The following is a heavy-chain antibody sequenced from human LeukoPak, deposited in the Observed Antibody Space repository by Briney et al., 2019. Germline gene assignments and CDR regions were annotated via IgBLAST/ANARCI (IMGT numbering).Heavy chain of an antibody. V-gene: IGHV3-23*01. CDR2: ISGSGGTT. D-gene: IGHD2-15*01. Sequence: GGSLRLSCAASGFTFSSYAMSWVRQAPGEGLEWVSAISGSGGTTYYADSVKGRFTISRDNSKNTLYLQMNSLRAEDTAVYYCAKDIVVVVSARGPFDYWGQGTLVTVSS. J-gene: IGHJ4*02. CDR3: AKDIVVVVSARGPFDY. CDR1: GFTFSSYA.